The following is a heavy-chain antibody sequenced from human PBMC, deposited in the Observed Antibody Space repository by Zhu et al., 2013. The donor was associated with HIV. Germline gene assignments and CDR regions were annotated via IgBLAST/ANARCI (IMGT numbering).Heavy chain of an antibody. CDR1: GYTFSNFP. Sequence: QVQIIQSGAEVKKPGASVKVSCKTSGYTFSNFPIHWMRQAPGQRLEWMGWINAGNGDTKYSHRFQGRVNITRDKSASTAYMELSHLTSEDTAVYYCARDSRGWTNWFDPWGPGSPGDRLL. CDR2: INAGNGDT. J-gene: IGHJ5*02. V-gene: IGHV1-3*01. D-gene: IGHD6-19*01. CDR3: ARDSRGWTNWFDP.